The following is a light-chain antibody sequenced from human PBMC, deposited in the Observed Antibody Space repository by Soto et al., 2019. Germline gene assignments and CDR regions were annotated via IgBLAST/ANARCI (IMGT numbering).Light chain of an antibody. J-gene: IGKJ1*01. CDR2: DAS. CDR1: QSVSGW. Sequence: DIQMTQSPSTLSAFGGDTGTVPCRSSQSVSGWLAWYQQKPGEAPKLLIYDASALPRGVPSRFSGSGSGTKFTLTIASLQPEDFATYYCQQYETFSGTFGPGTKVDIK. CDR3: QQYETFSGT. V-gene: IGKV1-5*01.